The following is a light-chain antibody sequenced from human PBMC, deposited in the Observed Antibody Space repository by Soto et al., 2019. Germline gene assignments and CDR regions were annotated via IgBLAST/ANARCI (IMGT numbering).Light chain of an antibody. CDR3: SSSTSISTLDV. CDR2: EVS. CDR1: SSDVGGYNY. V-gene: IGLV2-14*01. Sequence: QSALTQPASVSGSPGQSITISCTGTSSDVGGYNYVSWYQQHPGKAPKLMIYEVSNRPSGVSNRFSGSKSGNKASLTISGLQAEDEAEYYCSSSTSISTLDVFGTGTKLTVL. J-gene: IGLJ1*01.